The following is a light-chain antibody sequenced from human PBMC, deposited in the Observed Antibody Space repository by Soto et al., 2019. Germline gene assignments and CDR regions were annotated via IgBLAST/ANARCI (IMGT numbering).Light chain of an antibody. CDR1: QSISSC. Sequence: IPMTQSPSSMSASXGDRVTITFRAGQSISSCVNWYQQKPGKAPKVXXSDASSLQSGVPSRFSGSGSGTDFTLTISSLQPEDFATYYCLQDYTYPLTVGGGTKVDIK. V-gene: IGKV1-6*01. CDR2: DAS. CDR3: LQDYTYPLT. J-gene: IGKJ4*01.